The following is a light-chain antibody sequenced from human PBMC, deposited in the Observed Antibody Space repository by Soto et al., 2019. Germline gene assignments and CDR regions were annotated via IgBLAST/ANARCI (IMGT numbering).Light chain of an antibody. J-gene: IGLJ2*01. Sequence: QSVLTQPPSVSAAPGQKVTISRSGSSSNIVNNYVSWYQQLPGTAPKLLLYDNNKRPSGIPDRFSGSKSGTSATLGITGRQTGDEADYYCGTWDSSRSAVVFGGGTKLTVL. V-gene: IGLV1-51*01. CDR2: DNN. CDR3: GTWDSSRSAVV. CDR1: SSNIVNNY.